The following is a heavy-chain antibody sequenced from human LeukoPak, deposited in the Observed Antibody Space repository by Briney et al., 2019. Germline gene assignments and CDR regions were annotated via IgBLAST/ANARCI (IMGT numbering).Heavy chain of an antibody. CDR3: ARARSMTTVTTWSDY. CDR2: INAGNGNT. D-gene: IGHD4-17*01. CDR1: GYTFTSYA. J-gene: IGHJ4*02. Sequence: ASVKVSCKASGYTFTSYAMHWVRQAPGQRLEWMGWINAGNGNTKYSQKFQGRVTITRDTSASTAYMELSSLRSEDTAVYYRARARSMTTVTTWSDYWGQGTLVTVSS. V-gene: IGHV1-3*01.